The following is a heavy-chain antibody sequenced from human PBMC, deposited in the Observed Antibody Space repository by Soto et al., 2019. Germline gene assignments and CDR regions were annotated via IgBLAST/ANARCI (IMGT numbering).Heavy chain of an antibody. CDR2: IVVGSGNT. CDR1: GFTFTSSA. Sequence: GASVKVSCKASGFTFTSSAVQWVRQARGQRLEWIGWIVVGSGNTNYAQKFQERVTITRDMSTSTAYMELSSLRSEDTAVYYCAASLRGYSYDLGVVLGYYGMDVWGQGTTVTVSS. D-gene: IGHD5-18*01. CDR3: AASLRGYSYDLGVVLGYYGMDV. J-gene: IGHJ6*02. V-gene: IGHV1-58*01.